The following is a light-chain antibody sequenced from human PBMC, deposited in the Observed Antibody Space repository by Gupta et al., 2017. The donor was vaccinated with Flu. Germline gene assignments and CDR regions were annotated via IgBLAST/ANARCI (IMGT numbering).Light chain of an antibody. CDR2: KAS. CDR1: QSISSW. V-gene: IGKV1-5*03. CDR3: QQYNSYPGT. Sequence: DIQMTQSPSTLSASVGDRVTITCRASQSISSWLAWYQQKPGKAPKLLIYKASSLESGVPSRFSGSGSGTEFTLTISSLQPDDFATYYCQQYNSYPGTFGQGTKLEIK. J-gene: IGKJ2*01.